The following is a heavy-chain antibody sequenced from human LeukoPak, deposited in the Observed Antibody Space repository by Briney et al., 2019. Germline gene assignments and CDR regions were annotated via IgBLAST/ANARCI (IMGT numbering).Heavy chain of an antibody. D-gene: IGHD3-22*01. CDR1: GFTFSSYS. Sequence: PGGSLRLSCAASGFTFSSYSMNWVRQAPGKGLEWVSSISSSSSYIYYADSVKGRFTISRDNAKNSLYLQMNSLRAADPAVYHRARDLNGYSGSYFDYWGQGTLVTVSS. CDR2: ISSSSSYI. V-gene: IGHV3-21*01. J-gene: IGHJ4*02. CDR3: ARDLNGYSGSYFDY.